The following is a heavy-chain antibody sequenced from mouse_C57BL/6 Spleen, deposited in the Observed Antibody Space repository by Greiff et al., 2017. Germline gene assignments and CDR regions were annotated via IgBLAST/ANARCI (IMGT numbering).Heavy chain of an antibody. V-gene: IGHV1-19*01. Sequence: VQLQQSGPVLVKPGASVKMSCKASGYTFTDYYMNWVKQSHGKSLEWIGVLNPYNGGTSYNQKFKGKATLTVDKSSSTAYMELNSLTSEDSAVYYCVYYYGSRGFAYWGQGTLVTVSA. D-gene: IGHD1-1*01. J-gene: IGHJ3*01. CDR3: VYYYGSRGFAY. CDR1: GYTFTDYY. CDR2: LNPYNGGT.